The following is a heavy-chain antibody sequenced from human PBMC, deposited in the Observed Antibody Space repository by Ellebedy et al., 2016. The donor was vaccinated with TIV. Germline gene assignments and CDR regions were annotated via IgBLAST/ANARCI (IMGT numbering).Heavy chain of an antibody. J-gene: IGHJ4*02. CDR2: FSWDGGST. V-gene: IGHV3-43*01. CDR3: AKAHSAGCLDS. D-gene: IGHD2-15*01. Sequence: GESLKISCAASGFTFDDHTMHWVRQGPGRGLEWVSLFSWDGGSTHYADSVKGRFTISRDNNRNSLYLQMNSLRTEDTALYFCAKAHSAGCLDSWGQGTLVTVSS. CDR1: GFTFDDHT.